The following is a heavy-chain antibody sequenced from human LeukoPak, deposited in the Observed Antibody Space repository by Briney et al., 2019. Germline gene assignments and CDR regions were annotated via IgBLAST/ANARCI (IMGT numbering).Heavy chain of an antibody. Sequence: GASVKVSCKASGYTFTGYYMHWVRQAPGQGLEWMGWINPNSGGTNYAQKFQGRVTMTRDTSISTAYMELSRLRSDDTAVYYCARGNDILTGYYRLYFDYWGQGTLVTVSS. CDR3: ARGNDILTGYYRLYFDY. V-gene: IGHV1-2*02. CDR2: INPNSGGT. D-gene: IGHD3-9*01. CDR1: GYTFTGYY. J-gene: IGHJ4*02.